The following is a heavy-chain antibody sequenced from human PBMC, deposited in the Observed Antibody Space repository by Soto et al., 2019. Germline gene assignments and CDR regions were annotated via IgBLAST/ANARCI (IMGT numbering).Heavy chain of an antibody. Sequence: ASVKVSCKASGYTFTSYGISWVRQAPGQGLEWMGWISAYNGNTNYAQKLQGRVTMTTDTSTSTAYMELRSLRSDDTAVYYCARATNYYDSSGYYSPGTTFDYWGQGTLVTVSS. V-gene: IGHV1-18*01. D-gene: IGHD3-22*01. J-gene: IGHJ4*02. CDR1: GYTFTSYG. CDR3: ARATNYYDSSGYYSPGTTFDY. CDR2: ISAYNGNT.